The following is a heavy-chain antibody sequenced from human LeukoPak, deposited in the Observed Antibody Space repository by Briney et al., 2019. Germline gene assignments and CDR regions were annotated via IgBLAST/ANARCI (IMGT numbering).Heavy chain of an antibody. J-gene: IGHJ4*02. CDR2: IKQDGSEK. V-gene: IGHV3-7*01. Sequence: SGGSLRLSCAASGFTLKNYWMSWVRQAPGKGLEWVANIKQDGSEKNYVDSVKGRFTISRDNAKNSLYLQVSSLRAEDTAVYYCARDTYNYDTSGYGLGYWGQGTLVTVSS. D-gene: IGHD3-22*01. CDR1: GFTLKNYW. CDR3: ARDTYNYDTSGYGLGY.